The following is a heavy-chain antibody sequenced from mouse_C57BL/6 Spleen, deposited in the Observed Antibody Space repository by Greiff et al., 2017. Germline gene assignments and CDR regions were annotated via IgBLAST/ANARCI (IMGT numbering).Heavy chain of an antibody. Sequence: VQLQQPGAELVRPGTSVKLSCKASGYTFTSYWMHWVKQRPGQGLEWIGVIDPSDSYTNYNQKFKGKATLTVDTSSSTAYMQLSSLTSEDSAVYYCARRDLYYYGSSQAWFAYWGQGTLVTVSA. V-gene: IGHV1-59*01. J-gene: IGHJ3*01. CDR2: IDPSDSYT. CDR3: ARRDLYYYGSSQAWFAY. CDR1: GYTFTSYW. D-gene: IGHD1-1*01.